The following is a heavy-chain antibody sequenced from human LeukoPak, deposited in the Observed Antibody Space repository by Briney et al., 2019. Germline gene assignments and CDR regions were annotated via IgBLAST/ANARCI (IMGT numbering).Heavy chain of an antibody. V-gene: IGHV1-18*01. CDR2: ISAYNGNT. Sequence: ASVKVSCKASGYTFTSYGISWVRQAPGQGLEWMGWISAYNGNTNYAQKLQGRVTMTTDTPTSTAYMELRSLRSEDTAVYYCAMRYCSSTSCYTRGPYYFDYWGQGTLVTVSS. J-gene: IGHJ4*02. CDR1: GYTFTSYG. D-gene: IGHD2-2*02. CDR3: AMRYCSSTSCYTRGPYYFDY.